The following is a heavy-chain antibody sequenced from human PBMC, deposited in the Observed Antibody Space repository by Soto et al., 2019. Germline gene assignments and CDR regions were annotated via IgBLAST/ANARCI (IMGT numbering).Heavy chain of an antibody. J-gene: IGHJ4*02. CDR1: GGSISSSSYY. Sequence: SETLSLTCTVSGGSISSSSYYWGWIRQPPGKGLEWIGSIYYSGSTYYNPSLKSRVTISVDTSKNQFSLKLSSVTAADTAVCYCARGSIDYYFDYWGQGTLVTVSS. CDR3: ARGSIDYYFDY. V-gene: IGHV4-39*01. CDR2: IYYSGST. D-gene: IGHD3-3*01.